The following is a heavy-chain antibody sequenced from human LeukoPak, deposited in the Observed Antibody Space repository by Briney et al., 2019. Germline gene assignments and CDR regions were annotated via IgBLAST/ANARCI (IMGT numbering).Heavy chain of an antibody. D-gene: IGHD2-2*01. J-gene: IGHJ3*02. CDR1: GFTVSSNY. CDR2: IYSGGST. V-gene: IGHV3-53*01. CDR3: ASGAMPDAFDI. Sequence: GGSLRLSCAASGFTVSSNYMSWVRQAPGKGLERVSVIYSGGSTYYADSVKGRFTISRDNSKNTLYLQMNSLRAEDTAVYYCASGAMPDAFDIWGQGTMVTVSS.